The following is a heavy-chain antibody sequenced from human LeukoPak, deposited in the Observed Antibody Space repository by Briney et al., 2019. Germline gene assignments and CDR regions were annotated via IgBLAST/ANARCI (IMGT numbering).Heavy chain of an antibody. CDR3: ARTMGASFHDAFDI. CDR2: ISSSSSYI. V-gene: IGHV3-21*01. Sequence: PGGSLRLSCAASGFTFSSYSMNWVRQAPGKGLEWVSSISSSSSYIHYADSVKGRFTISRDNAKNSLYLQMNSLRAEDTAVYYCARTMGASFHDAFDIWGQGTMVTVSS. CDR1: GFTFSSYS. D-gene: IGHD3-16*01. J-gene: IGHJ3*02.